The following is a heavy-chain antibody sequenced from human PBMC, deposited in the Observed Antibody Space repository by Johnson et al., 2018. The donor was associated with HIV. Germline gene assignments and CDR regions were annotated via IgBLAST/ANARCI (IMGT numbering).Heavy chain of an antibody. J-gene: IGHJ3*02. Sequence: EVQLVESGGGLIQPGGSLRLSCAASGFTVSSNCMSWVRQAPGKGLEWVSVIYTGGNTYYADSLKGRFTISRDTSKNTLYLEMNIMRAEDTAVYYCARGRSGILILDDAFDIWGQGTMVTVSS. CDR3: ARGRSGILILDDAFDI. CDR1: GFTVSSNC. D-gene: IGHD1-14*01. V-gene: IGHV3-53*01. CDR2: IYTGGNT.